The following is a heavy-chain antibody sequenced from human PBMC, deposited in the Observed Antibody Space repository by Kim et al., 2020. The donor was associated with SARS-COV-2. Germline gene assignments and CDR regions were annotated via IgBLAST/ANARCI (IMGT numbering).Heavy chain of an antibody. CDR3: AGSRIAVRLNDC. Sequence: SQTLSLTCAISGDSVSSNSAAWNWIRQSPSRGLEWLGRTYYRSKWYNDYAVSVKSRITINADTSKNQFSLRLNSVTPEDTAVYYCAGSRIAVRLNDCWGQGTLVTVSS. J-gene: IGHJ4*02. D-gene: IGHD6-6*01. CDR1: GDSVSSNSAA. V-gene: IGHV6-1*01. CDR2: TYYRSKWYN.